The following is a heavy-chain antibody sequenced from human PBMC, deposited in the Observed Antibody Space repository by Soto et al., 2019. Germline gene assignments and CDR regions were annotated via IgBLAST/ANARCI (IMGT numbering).Heavy chain of an antibody. J-gene: IGHJ4*02. CDR1: GGSISSSSYY. CDR2: LYYSGST. Sequence: QLQLQESGPGLVKPSETLSLTCTVSGGSISSSSYYWGWIRQPPGKGLEWIGSLYYSGSTYYNPSPEGRVTIFVDTSKIPFSLKLSSVTAADTAVYYCASLYGGSLFDYWGQGTLGTVSS. V-gene: IGHV4-39*01. CDR3: ASLYGGSLFDY. D-gene: IGHD2-15*01.